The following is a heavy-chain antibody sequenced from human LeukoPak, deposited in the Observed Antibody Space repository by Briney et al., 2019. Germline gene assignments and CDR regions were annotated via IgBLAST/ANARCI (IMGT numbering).Heavy chain of an antibody. CDR3: TRYPYYYGSGSYYSYYYYYMDV. Sequence: GGSLRLSCTASGFTFGDYAMSWVRQAPGKGLAWVGFIRSKAYGGTTEYAASVKGRFAISRDDSKSIAYLQMNSLKTEDTAVYYCTRYPYYYGSGSYYSYYYYYMDVWGKGTTVTISS. CDR1: GFTFGDYA. V-gene: IGHV3-49*04. J-gene: IGHJ6*03. CDR2: IRSKAYGGTT. D-gene: IGHD3-10*01.